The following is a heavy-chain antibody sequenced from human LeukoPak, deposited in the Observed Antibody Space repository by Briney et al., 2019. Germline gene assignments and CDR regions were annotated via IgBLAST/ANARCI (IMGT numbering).Heavy chain of an antibody. Sequence: PGGSLRLSCEPSGFNFSSYPMHWVRQAPGKGLEWVALLSYDGSYQYYADSVKGRFTISRDNSKNTLCLQMNSLRAEDTAVYYCATINSITWTYYYMDVWGKGTTVTISS. V-gene: IGHV3-30*04. CDR2: LSYDGSYQ. CDR1: GFNFSSYP. J-gene: IGHJ6*03. CDR3: ATINSITWTYYYMDV. D-gene: IGHD2/OR15-2a*01.